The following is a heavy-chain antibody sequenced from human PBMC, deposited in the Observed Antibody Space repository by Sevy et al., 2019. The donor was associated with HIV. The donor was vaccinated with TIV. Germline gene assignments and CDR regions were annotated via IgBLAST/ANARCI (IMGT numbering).Heavy chain of an antibody. V-gene: IGHV3-74*01. D-gene: IGHD1-26*01. Sequence: GGFLRLSCAASGFTFTSDYMHWVRQPPGKGLVWVSHINTDGKIIRYVDSVKGRFTTSRDNAKNTLYLQMNSLRAEDTAVYYCARGSRGTFGSWGQGTLVTVS. J-gene: IGHJ4*02. CDR2: INTDGKII. CDR1: GFTFTSDY. CDR3: ARGSRGTFGS.